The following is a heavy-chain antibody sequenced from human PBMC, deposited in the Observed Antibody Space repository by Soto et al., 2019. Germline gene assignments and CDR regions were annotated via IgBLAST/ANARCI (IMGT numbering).Heavy chain of an antibody. D-gene: IGHD2-15*01. V-gene: IGHV3-30*18. Sequence: HPGGSLRLSCAASGFTFSSYGMHWVRQAPGKGLEWVAVISYDGSNKYYADSVKGRFTISRDNSKNTLYLQMNSLRAEDTAVYYCAKEEGYCSGGSCYSSDYYMDVWGKWTTVTVSS. CDR1: GFTFSSYG. CDR3: AKEEGYCSGGSCYSSDYYMDV. CDR2: ISYDGSNK. J-gene: IGHJ6*03.